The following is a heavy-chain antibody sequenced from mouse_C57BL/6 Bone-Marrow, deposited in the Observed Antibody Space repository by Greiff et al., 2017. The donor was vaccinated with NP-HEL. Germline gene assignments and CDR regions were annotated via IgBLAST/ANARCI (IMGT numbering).Heavy chain of an antibody. CDR2: ISSGGSYT. Sequence: EVKLMESGGDLVKPGGSLKLSCAASGFTFSSYGMSWVRQTPDKRLEWVATISSGGSYTYYPDSVKGRFTISRDNAKNTLYLQMSSLKSEDTAMYYCARKPITTVVATNYYAMDYWGQGTSVTVSS. J-gene: IGHJ4*01. CDR1: GFTFSSYG. D-gene: IGHD1-1*01. CDR3: ARKPITTVVATNYYAMDY. V-gene: IGHV5-6*01.